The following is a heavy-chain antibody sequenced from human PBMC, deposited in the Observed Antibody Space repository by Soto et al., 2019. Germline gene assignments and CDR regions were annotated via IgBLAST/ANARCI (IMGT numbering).Heavy chain of an antibody. J-gene: IGHJ5*02. CDR3: ARDPIHGSGLFDA. D-gene: IGHD3-10*01. V-gene: IGHV3-33*01. CDR2: IWYDGINK. CDR1: GLTFSTYG. Sequence: GGSLRLSCAASGLTFSTYGMHWVRQSPGKGLEWVAFIWYDGINKKYADSVKGRFTISRDNSKNMVFLEMNRLRVEDTAVYHCARDPIHGSGLFDAWGQGTLVTVSS.